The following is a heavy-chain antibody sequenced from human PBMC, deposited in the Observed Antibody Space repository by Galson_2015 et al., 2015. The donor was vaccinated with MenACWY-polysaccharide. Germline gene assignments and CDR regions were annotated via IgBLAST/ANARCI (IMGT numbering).Heavy chain of an antibody. CDR3: AKATCGSTSCYGFDH. V-gene: IGHV3-23*01. CDR1: GFTFSSYA. Sequence: SLRLSCAASGFTFSSYAISWVRQAPGQGLEWVSTISASGGTTHYADAVKGRFVISRAASKSTLYLQLNSLRAEDTATYYCAKATCGSTSCYGFDHWGQGTPVTVSS. J-gene: IGHJ4*02. CDR2: ISASGGTT. D-gene: IGHD2-2*01.